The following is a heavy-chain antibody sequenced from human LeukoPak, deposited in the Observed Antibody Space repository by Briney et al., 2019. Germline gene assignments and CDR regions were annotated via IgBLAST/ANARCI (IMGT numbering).Heavy chain of an antibody. CDR2: ISAYNGNT. CDR3: ARDRWYSSSWQKNWFDP. V-gene: IGHV1-18*01. Sequence: GASVKVSCKASGYTFTSYGISWVRQAPGQGLEWMGWISAYNGNTNYAQKLQGRVTMTTDTSTSTAYMELRSLRSDDTAVYYCARDRWYSSSWQKNWFDPWGQGTLVTVSS. J-gene: IGHJ5*02. CDR1: GYTFTSYG. D-gene: IGHD6-13*01.